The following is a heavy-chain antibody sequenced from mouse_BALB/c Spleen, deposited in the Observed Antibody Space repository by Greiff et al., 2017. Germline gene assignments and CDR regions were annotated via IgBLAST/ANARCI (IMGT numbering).Heavy chain of an antibody. CDR2: ISSGGSYT. CDR1: GFTFSSYA. J-gene: IGHJ4*01. V-gene: IGHV5-9-3*01. D-gene: IGHD1-1*01. Sequence: EVHLVESGGGLVKPGGSLKLSCAASGFTFSSYAMSWVRQTPEKRLEWVATISSGGSYTYYPDSVKGRFTISRDNAKNTLYLQMSSLRSEDTAMYYCARHEGSGLRDAMDYWGQGTSVTVSS. CDR3: ARHEGSGLRDAMDY.